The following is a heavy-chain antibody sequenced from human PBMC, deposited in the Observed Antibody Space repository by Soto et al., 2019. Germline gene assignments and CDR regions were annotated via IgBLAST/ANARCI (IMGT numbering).Heavy chain of an antibody. CDR1: GFTFSSYA. J-gene: IGHJ4*02. V-gene: IGHV3-23*01. CDR2: ISGSGGST. CDR3: AKARSPARPPYSSGWYVTNY. D-gene: IGHD6-19*01. Sequence: GGSLRLSCAASGFTFSSYAMSWVRQAPGKGLEWVSAISGSGGSTYYADSVKGRFTISRDNSKNTLYLQMNSLRAEDTAVYYCAKARSPARPPYSSGWYVTNYWGQGTLVTVSS.